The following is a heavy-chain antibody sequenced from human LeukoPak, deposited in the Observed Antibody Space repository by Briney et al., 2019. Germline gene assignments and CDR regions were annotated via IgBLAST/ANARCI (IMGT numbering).Heavy chain of an antibody. D-gene: IGHD1-1*01. CDR3: ARRAPTNYFFDN. Sequence: GGSLRLSCEVSGFSVRKNYMSWVRQAPGNGLEWVSILYSGGTTYSADSVKGRFTISRHQSKNTLYLQLNSLRVDDTAVYYCARRAPTNYFFDNWGQGTLVTVSS. V-gene: IGHV3-53*04. CDR2: LYSGGTT. J-gene: IGHJ4*02. CDR1: GFSVRKNY.